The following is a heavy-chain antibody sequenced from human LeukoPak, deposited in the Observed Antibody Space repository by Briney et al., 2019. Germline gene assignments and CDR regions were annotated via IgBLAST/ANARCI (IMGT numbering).Heavy chain of an antibody. CDR3: ARDPTSGYYMNYFGY. V-gene: IGHV1-3*01. CDR1: GYTFTSYA. CDR2: INAGNGNT. J-gene: IGHJ4*02. Sequence: ASVKVSCKASGYTFTSYAMHWVRQAPGQRLEWMGWINAGNGNTKYSQKLQGRVTITRDTSASTAYMELSSLRSEDTAVYYCARDPTSGYYMNYFGYWGQGTLVTVSS. D-gene: IGHD3-22*01.